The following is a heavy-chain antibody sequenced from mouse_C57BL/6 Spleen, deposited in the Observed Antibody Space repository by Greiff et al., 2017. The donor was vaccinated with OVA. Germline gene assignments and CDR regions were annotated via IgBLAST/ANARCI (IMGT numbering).Heavy chain of an antibody. CDR3: AREEDGSAWFAY. CDR1: GYTFTSYW. CDR2: IYPGSGST. V-gene: IGHV1-55*01. J-gene: IGHJ3*01. Sequence: VQLQQPGAELVKPGASVKMSCKASGYTFTSYWITWVKQRPGQGLEWIGDIYPGSGSTNYNEKFKSKATLTVDTSSSTAYMQHSSLTSEDSAVYYCAREEDGSAWFAYWGQGTLVTVSA. D-gene: IGHD2-3*01.